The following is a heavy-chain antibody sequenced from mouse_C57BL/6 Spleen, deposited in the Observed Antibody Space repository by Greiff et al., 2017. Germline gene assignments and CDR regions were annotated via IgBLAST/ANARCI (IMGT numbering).Heavy chain of an antibody. Sequence: EVQLVESGPGLVKPSQSLSLTCSVTGYSITSGYYWNWIRQFPGNKLEWMGYISYDGSNNYNPSLKNRISITRDTSKNQFFLKLNSVTTEDTATYYCARECDYWGQGTTLTVSS. CDR1: GYSITSGYY. V-gene: IGHV3-6*01. J-gene: IGHJ2*01. CDR3: ARECDY. CDR2: ISYDGSN.